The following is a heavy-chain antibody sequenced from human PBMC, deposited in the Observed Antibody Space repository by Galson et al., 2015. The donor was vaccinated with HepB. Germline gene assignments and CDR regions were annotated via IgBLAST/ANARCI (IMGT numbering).Heavy chain of an antibody. D-gene: IGHD6-13*01. CDR3: ARHTIYSEQQPWRTERHYYFDY. V-gene: IGHV4-59*08. CDR1: GGSISSYY. CDR2: IYYSGST. J-gene: IGHJ4*02. Sequence: SETLSLTCTVSGGSISSYYWSWIRQPPGKGLEWIGYIYYSGSTNYNPSLKSRVTISVDTSKNQFSLKLSSVTAADTAVYYCARHTIYSEQQPWRTERHYYFDYWGQGTLVTVSS.